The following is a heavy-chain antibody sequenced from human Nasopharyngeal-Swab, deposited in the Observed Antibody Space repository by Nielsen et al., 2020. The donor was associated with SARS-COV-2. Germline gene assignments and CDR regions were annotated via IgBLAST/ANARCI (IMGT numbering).Heavy chain of an antibody. CDR3: ARALRGAAAKYYFDY. CDR1: GGSFSGYY. D-gene: IGHD6-25*01. CDR2: INHSGST. V-gene: IGHV4-34*01. J-gene: IGHJ4*02. Sequence: GSLGLSCAVYGGSFSGYYWSWIRQPPGKGLEWIGEINHSGSTNYNPSLKSRVTISVDTSKNQFSLKLSSVTAADTAVYYCARALRGAAAKYYFDYWGQGTLVTVSS.